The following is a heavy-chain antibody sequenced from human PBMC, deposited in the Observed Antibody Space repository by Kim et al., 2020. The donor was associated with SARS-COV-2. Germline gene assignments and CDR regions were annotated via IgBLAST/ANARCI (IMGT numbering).Heavy chain of an antibody. V-gene: IGHV3-73*01. J-gene: IGHJ3*02. Sequence: GGSLRLSCAASGFTFSGSAMHWVRQASGKGLEWVGRIRSKPNSYATAYAAPVKGRCTISSDDSKNTAYLQMTNLKTEDTVVYYCTRVPGTTLAFLDAFDIWGQGTMVTVSS. CDR1: GFTFSGSA. CDR3: TRVPGTTLAFLDAFDI. CDR2: IRSKPNSYAT. D-gene: IGHD1-1*01.